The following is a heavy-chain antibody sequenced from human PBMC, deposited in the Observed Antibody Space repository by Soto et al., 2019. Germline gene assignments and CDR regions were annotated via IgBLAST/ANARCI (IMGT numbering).Heavy chain of an antibody. CDR3: ARDRTFYGSGSKGMDF. Sequence: GGSLRLSCVTSGFTFSSYGMHWVRQAPGKGLEWLAIIRYDGSNKYYGDSVKGRFTISRNNSNNTLYLEMNNLRAEDTAVYYCARDRTFYGSGSKGMDFWGQGTTVTVSS. D-gene: IGHD3-10*01. CDR2: IRYDGSNK. J-gene: IGHJ6*02. CDR1: GFTFSSYG. V-gene: IGHV3-30*02.